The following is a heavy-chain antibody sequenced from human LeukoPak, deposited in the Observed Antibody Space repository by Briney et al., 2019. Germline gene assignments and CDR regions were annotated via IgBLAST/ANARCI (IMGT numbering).Heavy chain of an antibody. J-gene: IGHJ6*02. CDR1: GFTFDDYA. V-gene: IGHV3-43*02. D-gene: IGHD5-24*01. Sequence: PGGSLRLSCAASGFTFDDYAVHWVRQVPGKGLEWVSFISGDGGTTYYADSVKGRFTISRDNSKNYLYLQMNSLGTEDSALYYCAKDGRWLKVGYSYHGVDVWGQGTTVTVSS. CDR3: AKDGRWLKVGYSYHGVDV. CDR2: ISGDGGTT.